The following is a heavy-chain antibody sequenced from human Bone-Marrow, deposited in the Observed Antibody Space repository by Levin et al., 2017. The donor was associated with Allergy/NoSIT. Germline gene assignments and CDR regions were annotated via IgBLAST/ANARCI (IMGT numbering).Heavy chain of an antibody. V-gene: IGHV1-46*01. Sequence: GASVKVSCKASGYTFTSYYMHWVRQAPGQGLEWMGIINPSGGSTKYAQKFQGRVTMTRDTSTSTVYMELSSLRSEDTAVYYCARDLVDCSGGRCSRNLDYWGQGTLVTVSS. D-gene: IGHD2-15*01. CDR2: INPSGGST. CDR1: GYTFTSYY. CDR3: ARDLVDCSGGRCSRNLDY. J-gene: IGHJ4*02.